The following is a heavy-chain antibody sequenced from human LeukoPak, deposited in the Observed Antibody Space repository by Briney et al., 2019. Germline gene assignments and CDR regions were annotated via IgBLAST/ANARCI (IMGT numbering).Heavy chain of an antibody. CDR2: ISGSGGGT. J-gene: IGHJ6*02. CDR1: GFTFSSYA. Sequence: GGSLRLSCAASGFTFSSYAMSWVRQAPGKGLEWVSAISGSGGGTYYADSVKGRFTISRDNSKNTLYLQMNSLRAEDTAVYYCAKDGLGYYSDYVREPAKDYGMDVWGQGTTVTVSS. V-gene: IGHV3-23*01. D-gene: IGHD4-11*01. CDR3: AKDGLGYYSDYVREPAKDYGMDV.